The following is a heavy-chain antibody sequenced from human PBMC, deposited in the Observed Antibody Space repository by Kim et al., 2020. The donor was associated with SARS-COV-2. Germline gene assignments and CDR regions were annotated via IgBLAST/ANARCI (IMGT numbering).Heavy chain of an antibody. Sequence: SETLSLTCTVSGGSISSSSYYWGWIRQPPGKGLEWIGSIYYSGSTYYNPSLKSRVTISVDTSKNQFSLKLSSVTAADTAVYYCATSIAVAGTRENWFDPWGQGTLVTVSS. CDR3: ATSIAVAGTRENWFDP. CDR2: IYYSGST. V-gene: IGHV4-39*01. D-gene: IGHD6-19*01. CDR1: GGSISSSSYY. J-gene: IGHJ5*02.